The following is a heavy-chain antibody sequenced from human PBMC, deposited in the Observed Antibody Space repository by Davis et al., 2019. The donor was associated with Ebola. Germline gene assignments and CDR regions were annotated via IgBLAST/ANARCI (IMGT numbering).Heavy chain of an antibody. CDR1: GGSFSGYY. J-gene: IGHJ4*02. Sequence: SETLSLTCAVYGGSFSGYYWSWIRQPPGKGLEWIGEINHSGSTNYNPSLKSLVTISVDTSKNQFSLKLSSVTAADTAVYYCARGRGSSWSRAGRFDYWGQGTLVTVSS. CDR3: ARGRGSSWSRAGRFDY. V-gene: IGHV4-34*01. CDR2: INHSGST. D-gene: IGHD6-13*01.